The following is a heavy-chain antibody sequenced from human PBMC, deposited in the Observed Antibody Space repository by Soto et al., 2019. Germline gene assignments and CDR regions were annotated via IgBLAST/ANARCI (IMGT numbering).Heavy chain of an antibody. CDR1: GGSISSGDYY. J-gene: IGHJ4*02. V-gene: IGHV4-30-4*01. Sequence: QVQLQESGPGLVKPSQTLSLTCTVSGGSISSGDYYWSWIRQPPGKGLEWIGYIYYSGSTYYNPSLKSRVTISADTSKNQFSLKLSSVTAADTAVYYCAREGPVVTQGYYFDYWGQGTLVTVSS. CDR3: AREGPVVTQGYYFDY. CDR2: IYYSGST. D-gene: IGHD2-21*02.